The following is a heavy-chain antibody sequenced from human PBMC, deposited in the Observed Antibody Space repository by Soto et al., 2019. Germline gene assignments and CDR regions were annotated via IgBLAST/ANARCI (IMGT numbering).Heavy chain of an antibody. J-gene: IGHJ4*02. D-gene: IGHD6-19*01. CDR2: INAGNGNT. Sequence: QVQLVQSGAEEKKPGASVKVSCKASGYTFTSYAMHWVRQAPGQRLEWMGWINAGNGNTKYSQKFQGRVTITRDTSASTAYMGLSSLRSEDTAVYYCARVGGWYVPDYWGQGTLVTVSS. V-gene: IGHV1-3*05. CDR3: ARVGGWYVPDY. CDR1: GYTFTSYA.